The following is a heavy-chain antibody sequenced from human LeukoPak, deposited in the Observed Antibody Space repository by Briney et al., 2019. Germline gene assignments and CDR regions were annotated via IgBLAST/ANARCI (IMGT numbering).Heavy chain of an antibody. D-gene: IGHD3-10*01. V-gene: IGHV3-23*01. CDR3: ARGGLVRGTINSLIGFDI. Sequence: PGGSLRLSCVASGFTFSTYGMSWVRQAPGKGLEWVSAISGSGGSTYYADSVKGRFTISRDNSKNTLYLQMNSLRAEDTALYYCARGGLVRGTINSLIGFDIWGQGIMVTVSS. J-gene: IGHJ3*02. CDR2: ISGSGGST. CDR1: GFTFSTYG.